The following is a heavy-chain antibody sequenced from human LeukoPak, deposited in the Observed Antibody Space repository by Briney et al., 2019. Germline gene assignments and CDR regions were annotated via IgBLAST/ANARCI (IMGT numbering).Heavy chain of an antibody. CDR1: GYTFTSYD. V-gene: IGHV1-8*01. J-gene: IGHJ6*02. CDR2: MNPNSGNT. CDR3: ARDIVVVPAAPSYYYGMDV. D-gene: IGHD2-2*01. Sequence: GASVKVSCKASGYTFTSYDINWVRQATGQGLEWMGWMNPNSGNTGYAQKFQGRVTITADESTSTAYMELSSLRSEDTAVYYCARDIVVVPAAPSYYYGMDVWGQGTTVTVSS.